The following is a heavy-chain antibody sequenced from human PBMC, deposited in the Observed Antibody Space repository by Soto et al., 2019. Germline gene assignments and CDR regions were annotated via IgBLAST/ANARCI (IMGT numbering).Heavy chain of an antibody. D-gene: IGHD6-13*01. V-gene: IGHV4-31*03. CDR2: IFYTYSGST. J-gene: IGHJ4*02. Sequence: PSETLSLTCTVSGASITSGHYYWSWVRHHPGKGLEWIGNIFYTYSGSTLYNPSLKSRVTISVDTSKNQFSLKLSSATAADTAVYYCASASRYGGLVDYWGQGTLVTVSS. CDR3: ASASRYGGLVDY. CDR1: GASITSGHYY.